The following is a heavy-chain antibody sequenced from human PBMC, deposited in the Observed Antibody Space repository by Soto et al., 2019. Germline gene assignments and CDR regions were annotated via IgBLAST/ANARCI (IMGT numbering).Heavy chain of an antibody. CDR3: ARGIAVPPADAFDI. D-gene: IGHD6-19*01. J-gene: IGHJ3*02. V-gene: IGHV1-18*04. Sequence: GASVKVSCKASGYTFTSYGISWVRQAPGQGLEWMGWISAYNGNTNYARKLQGRVTMTTDTSTSTAYMELRSLRSDDTAVYYCARGIAVPPADAFDIWGQGTMVTVSS. CDR2: ISAYNGNT. CDR1: GYTFTSYG.